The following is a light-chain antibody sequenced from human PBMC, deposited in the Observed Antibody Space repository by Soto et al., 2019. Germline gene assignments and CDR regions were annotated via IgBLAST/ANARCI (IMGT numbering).Light chain of an antibody. V-gene: IGKV1-39*01. CDR1: QDINDH. CDR2: VAS. CDR3: QQSDSAPYT. J-gene: IGKJ2*01. Sequence: DIQMTQSPSSLSASVGERVTITCRASQDINDHLNWYQQKPGKAPKVLIYVASSLEVGVPARFSGSGSGTVFTLTISSLHPEDLATYYCQQSDSAPYTFGQGTKLEI.